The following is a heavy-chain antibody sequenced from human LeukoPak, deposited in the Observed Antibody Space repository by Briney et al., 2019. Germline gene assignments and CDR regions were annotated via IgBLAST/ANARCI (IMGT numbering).Heavy chain of an antibody. CDR3: ARHASGYYGSGNRYYFDY. CDR2: INHSGST. D-gene: IGHD3-10*01. Sequence: SETLSLTCTVSGYSISSGYYWSWIRQPPGKGLEWIGEINHSGSTNYNPSLKSRATISVDTSKNQFSLRLSSVTAADAAAYYCARHASGYYGSGNRYYFDYWGQRTLVTVSS. CDR1: GYSISSGYY. V-gene: IGHV4-38-2*02. J-gene: IGHJ4*02.